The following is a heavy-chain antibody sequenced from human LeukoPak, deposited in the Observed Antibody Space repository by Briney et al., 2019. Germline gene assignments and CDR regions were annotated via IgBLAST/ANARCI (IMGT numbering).Heavy chain of an antibody. V-gene: IGHV4-31*03. Sequence: DPSETLSLTCTVSGGSISSGGYYWSWIRQHPGKGLEWIGYIYYSGSTYYNPSLKSRVTISVDTSKNQFSLKLSSVTAADTAVYYCARVPGGSSFDYWGQGTLVTVSS. CDR3: ARVPGGSSFDY. CDR1: GGSISSGGYY. D-gene: IGHD2-2*01. CDR2: IYYSGST. J-gene: IGHJ4*02.